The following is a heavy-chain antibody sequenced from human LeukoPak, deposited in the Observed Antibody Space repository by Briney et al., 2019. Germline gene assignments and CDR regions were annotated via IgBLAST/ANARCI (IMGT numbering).Heavy chain of an antibody. V-gene: IGHV1-18*01. CDR3: ARDALYDILTGYPEMNWFDP. CDR1: GYTFTSYG. D-gene: IGHD3-9*01. Sequence: ASVKVSCKASGYTFTSYGISWVRQAPGQGLEWMGWISAYNGNTNYAQKLQGRVTMTTDTSTGTAYMELRSLRSDDTAVYYCARDALYDILTGYPEMNWFDPWGQGTLVTVSS. J-gene: IGHJ5*02. CDR2: ISAYNGNT.